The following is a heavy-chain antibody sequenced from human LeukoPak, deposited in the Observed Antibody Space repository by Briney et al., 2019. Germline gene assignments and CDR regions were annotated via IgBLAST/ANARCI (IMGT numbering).Heavy chain of an antibody. CDR1: GYTFTSYY. D-gene: IGHD2-2*01. CDR2: INPSGGSS. Sequence: GASVKVSCKASGYTFTSYYMHWVRQAPGQGLEWMGIINPSGGSSTYAQKFQGRVTMTRDTSTSTVYMELSSLRSGDTAVYYCARVMYQLTYGMDVWGQGTTVTVSS. J-gene: IGHJ6*02. V-gene: IGHV1-46*01. CDR3: ARVMYQLTYGMDV.